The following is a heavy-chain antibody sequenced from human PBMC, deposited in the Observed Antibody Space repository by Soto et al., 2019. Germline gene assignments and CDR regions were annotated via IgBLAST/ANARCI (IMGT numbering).Heavy chain of an antibody. V-gene: IGHV3-23*01. D-gene: IGHD3-10*01. CDR2: IFAGGGST. J-gene: IGHJ4*02. CDR1: GFTFSNYA. Sequence: GGSLRLSWAPSGFTFSNYAMFWVLQARVKGLEWVSTIFAGGGSTYYADSVKGRFTISRDNSKNTLFLQMNSLRAEDTAVYFCAKDLIRGDGYIDFDYWGQGTLVTVSS. CDR3: AKDLIRGDGYIDFDY.